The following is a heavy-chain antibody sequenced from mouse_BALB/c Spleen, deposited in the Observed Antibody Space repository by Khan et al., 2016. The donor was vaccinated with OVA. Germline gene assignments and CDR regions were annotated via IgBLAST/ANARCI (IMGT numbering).Heavy chain of an antibody. J-gene: IGHJ2*01. CDR3: TRDRIDY. V-gene: IGHV1-7*01. CDR2: INTTTGYT. Sequence: QVRLQQSGAELAKPGASVKMSCKASGYTFTTYWMHWVKQRPGQGLEWIGYINTTTGYTDYNEKFKDRATLSADKSSSTAYMQLSVLTSEDSAVYYLTRDRIDYWGQGTTLTVSS. CDR1: GYTFTTYW.